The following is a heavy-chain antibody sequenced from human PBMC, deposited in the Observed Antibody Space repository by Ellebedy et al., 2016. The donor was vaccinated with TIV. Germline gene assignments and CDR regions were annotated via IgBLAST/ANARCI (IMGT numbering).Heavy chain of an antibody. Sequence: SQTLSLTCAISGDSVSSNAVAWHWIRQSPSRGLEWLGRTYYRSQWYNEYAVSVKSRITINPDTSKNQFSLQLNSLTPEDQALYYCVRGSRGAFDIWGQGTMVTVSS. J-gene: IGHJ3*02. CDR2: TYYRSQWYN. CDR1: GDSVSSNAVA. V-gene: IGHV6-1*01. CDR3: VRGSRGAFDI.